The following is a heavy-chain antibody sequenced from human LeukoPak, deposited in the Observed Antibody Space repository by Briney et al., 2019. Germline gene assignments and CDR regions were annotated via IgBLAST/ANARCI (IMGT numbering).Heavy chain of an antibody. CDR3: ARYCSSTSCYEDYSYYYYMDV. CDR2: INTDGRST. D-gene: IGHD2-2*01. J-gene: IGHJ6*03. CDR1: GFTFSSYW. Sequence: ARGSLRLSCAASGFTFSSYWMHWVRQAPGKGLVWVSRINTDGRSTSYADSVKGRFTISRDNAKNTLYLQMNSLRAEDTAVYYCARYCSSTSCYEDYSYYYYMDVWGKGTTVTVSS. V-gene: IGHV3-74*01.